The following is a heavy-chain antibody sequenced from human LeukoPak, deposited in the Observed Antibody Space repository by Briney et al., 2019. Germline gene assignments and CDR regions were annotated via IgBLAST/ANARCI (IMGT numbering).Heavy chain of an antibody. CDR1: RFTHSSYS. Sequence: GGSLRLSCAACRFTHSSYSLNGVRQARGKGLERVSSISRSGSAIYYADSVKGRFTISRDNAKNSLYLQMNSLRAEDRAVYYCARDGVGFDYWGQGTLATVSS. CDR2: ISRSGSAI. D-gene: IGHD1-26*01. V-gene: IGHV3-21*01. CDR3: ARDGVGFDY. J-gene: IGHJ4*02.